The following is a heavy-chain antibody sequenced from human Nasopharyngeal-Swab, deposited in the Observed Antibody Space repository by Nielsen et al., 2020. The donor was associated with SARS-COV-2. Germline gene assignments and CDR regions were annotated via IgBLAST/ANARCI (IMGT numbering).Heavy chain of an antibody. J-gene: IGHJ5*02. CDR3: ANGTGVPNWFDP. CDR1: GFTVSSYG. Sequence: GESLKISCAASGFTVSSYGMHWVRQAPGKGLEWVAVISYDGSNKYYADSVKGRFTISRDNSKNTLYLQMNSLRAEDTAVYYCANGTGVPNWFDPWGQGTLVTVSS. CDR2: ISYDGSNK. D-gene: IGHD6-6*01. V-gene: IGHV3-30*18.